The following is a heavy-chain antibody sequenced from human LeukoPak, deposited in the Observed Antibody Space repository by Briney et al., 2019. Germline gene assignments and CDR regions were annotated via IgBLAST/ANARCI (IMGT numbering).Heavy chain of an antibody. Sequence: GSLRLSCAASGFTFNSYVMHRVRQAPGKGLEWVAVIWYDESNKYYADSVKGRFTISRDKSKNTLYLQMNILRAEDTAVYYCARDMDHYFDSWGQGTLVTVSS. CDR2: IWYDESNK. V-gene: IGHV3-33*01. CDR3: ARDMDHYFDS. J-gene: IGHJ4*02. CDR1: GFTFNSYV. D-gene: IGHD2-2*03.